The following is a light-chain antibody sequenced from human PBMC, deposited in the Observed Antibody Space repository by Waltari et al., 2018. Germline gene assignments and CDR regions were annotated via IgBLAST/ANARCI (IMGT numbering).Light chain of an antibody. CDR2: KDT. CDR1: ALPKQF. J-gene: IGLJ3*02. CDR3: NSRDSSGNAWV. Sequence: SYELTQPPSVSVSPGQTATITCSGDALPKQFAFWYQQKPGQAPVLVTYKDTERPSGIPDRFSGSSSGNTASLTITGAQAEDEADYYCNSRDSSGNAWVFGGGTKLTVL. V-gene: IGLV3-25*02.